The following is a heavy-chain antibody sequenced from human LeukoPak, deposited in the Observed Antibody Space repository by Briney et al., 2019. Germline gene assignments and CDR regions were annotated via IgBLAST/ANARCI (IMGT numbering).Heavy chain of an antibody. J-gene: IGHJ4*02. Sequence: PGGSLRLSCAAAGFNFSSYEMNWVRQAPGKGLEWVSYISSSGSTIYYADSVKGRFTISRDNARNSLYLHMNSLRVEDTALYYCARDGDGYNFQTPFDYWGQGSLVTVSS. V-gene: IGHV3-48*03. D-gene: IGHD5-24*01. CDR3: ARDGDGYNFQTPFDY. CDR2: ISSSGSTI. CDR1: GFNFSSYE.